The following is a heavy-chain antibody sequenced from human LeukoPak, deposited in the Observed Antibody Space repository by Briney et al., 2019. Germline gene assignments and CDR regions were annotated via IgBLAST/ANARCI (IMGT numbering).Heavy chain of an antibody. J-gene: IGHJ4*02. D-gene: IGHD1-1*01. CDR2: IRSKAYGETA. Sequence: GGSLRLSCTASGFTFGDYAMSWIRQAPGKGLEWVGFIRSKAYGETADYAASVKGRFTISRDDSKAIAYLQMNSLKTEGTAVYHCTRDRGAYNLYDYWGQGTLVTVSS. CDR1: GFTFGDYA. V-gene: IGHV3-49*03. CDR3: TRDRGAYNLYDY.